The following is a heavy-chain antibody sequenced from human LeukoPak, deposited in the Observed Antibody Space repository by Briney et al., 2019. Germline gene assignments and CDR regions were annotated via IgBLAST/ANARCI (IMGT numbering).Heavy chain of an antibody. J-gene: IGHJ4*02. Sequence: SETLSLTCAVYGGSISSYYWSWIRQPPGKGLEWVGYIYYSGSTNYNPSLKSRVTMSVDTSKNQFSLKLSSVTAADTAVYYCARERKSGSGSYYILWGQGTLVTVSS. CDR2: IYYSGST. CDR1: GGSISSYY. CDR3: ARERKSGSGSYYIL. D-gene: IGHD3-10*01. V-gene: IGHV4-59*12.